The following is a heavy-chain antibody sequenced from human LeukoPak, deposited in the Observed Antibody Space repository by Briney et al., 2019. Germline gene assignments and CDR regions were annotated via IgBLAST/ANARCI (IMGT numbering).Heavy chain of an antibody. Sequence: GSLRLSCAASGFTFSSYEMNWVRQAPGKGLEWVSYISSSGSTIYYADSVKGRFTISRDNAKNSLYLQMNSLRAEDTAVYYCASAAPMIVGIDYWGQGTLVTVSS. V-gene: IGHV3-48*03. CDR2: ISSSGSTI. CDR3: ASAAPMIVGIDY. CDR1: GFTFSSYE. D-gene: IGHD3-22*01. J-gene: IGHJ4*02.